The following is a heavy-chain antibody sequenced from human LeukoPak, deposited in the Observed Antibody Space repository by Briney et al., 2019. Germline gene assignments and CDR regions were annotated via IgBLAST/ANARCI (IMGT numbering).Heavy chain of an antibody. CDR2: IYYSGST. V-gene: IGHV4-59*08. J-gene: IGHJ4*02. Sequence: PSETLSLTCTVSGGSISSYYWSWIRQPPGKGLDRIGYIYYSGSTNYNPSLKSRVTISVDTSKNQFSLKLSSVTAADTAVYYCATTLPASGWYYFDYWGQGTLVTVSS. CDR3: ATTLPASGWYYFDY. D-gene: IGHD6-19*01. CDR1: GGSISSYY.